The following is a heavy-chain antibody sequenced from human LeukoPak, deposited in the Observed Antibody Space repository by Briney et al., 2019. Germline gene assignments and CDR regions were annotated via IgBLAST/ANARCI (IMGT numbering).Heavy chain of an antibody. CDR2: IYYSGST. CDR3: ARQPTRYYYYYGMDV. Sequence: PSETLSLTCTVSGGSISSSSYYWGWIRQPPGKGLEWIGSIYYSGSTYYNPSLKSRVTISVDTSKNQFSLKLSSVTAADTAVYYCARQPTRYYYYYGMDVWGKGTTVTVSS. J-gene: IGHJ6*04. CDR1: GGSISSSSYY. V-gene: IGHV4-39*01.